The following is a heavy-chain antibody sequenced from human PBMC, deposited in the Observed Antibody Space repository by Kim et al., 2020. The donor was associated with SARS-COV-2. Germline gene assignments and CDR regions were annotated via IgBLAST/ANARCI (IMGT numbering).Heavy chain of an antibody. D-gene: IGHD2-8*02. J-gene: IGHJ3*02. V-gene: IGHV4-59*01. Sequence: SETLSLTCTVSGGSISSYYWSWIRQPPGKGLEWIGYIYYSGSTNYNPSLKSRVTISVDTSKNQFSLKLSSVTAADTAVYYCARDTSTVGAFDIWGQGTMVTVSS. CDR3: ARDTSTVGAFDI. CDR1: GGSISSYY. CDR2: IYYSGST.